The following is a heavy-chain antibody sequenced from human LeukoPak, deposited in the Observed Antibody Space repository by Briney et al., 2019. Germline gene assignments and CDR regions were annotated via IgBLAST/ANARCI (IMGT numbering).Heavy chain of an antibody. J-gene: IGHJ4*02. CDR2: ISWNSGNI. V-gene: IGHV3-9*01. Sequence: GGSLRLSCAASGFTFDDYAMHWVRQAPGKGLEWVSGISWNSGNIGYADSVKGRFTISRDNAKKFLYLQMNSLRAEDTALYYCAKEAGRRARYGSGSVDYWGQETLVTVSS. CDR1: GFTFDDYA. D-gene: IGHD3-10*01. CDR3: AKEAGRRARYGSGSVDY.